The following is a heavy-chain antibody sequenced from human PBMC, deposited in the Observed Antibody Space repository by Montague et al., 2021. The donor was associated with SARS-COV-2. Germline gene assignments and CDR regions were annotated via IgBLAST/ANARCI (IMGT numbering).Heavy chain of an antibody. CDR2: IYYSGST. V-gene: IGHV4-59*08. CDR1: GGSISSYY. D-gene: IGHD1-26*01. Sequence: SETLSLTYTVSGGSISSYYWSWIRQPPGKGLEWIGYIYYSGSTNYNPSLKSRVTISVDTSKNQFSLKLSSVTAADTAVYYCARQVVGAAPPVMGFDLWGQGTMVTVSS. J-gene: IGHJ5*02. CDR3: ARQVVGAAPPVMGFDL.